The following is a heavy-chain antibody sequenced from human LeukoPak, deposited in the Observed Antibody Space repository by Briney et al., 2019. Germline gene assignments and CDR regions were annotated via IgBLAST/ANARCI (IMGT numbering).Heavy chain of an antibody. CDR2: IYYSGNT. CDR1: GGSISSYY. J-gene: IGHJ3*02. D-gene: IGHD5-18*01. Sequence: PSETLSLTCTVSGGSISSYYWSWIRQPPGKGLEWIGYIYYSGNTYYNPSLKGRVAISGDASKNQFSLKLSSVTAADTAVYYCARGVMVTRAFDIWGQGTMVTVSS. CDR3: ARGVMVTRAFDI. V-gene: IGHV4-59*12.